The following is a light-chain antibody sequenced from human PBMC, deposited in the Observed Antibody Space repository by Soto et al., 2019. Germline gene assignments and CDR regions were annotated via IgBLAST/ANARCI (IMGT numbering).Light chain of an antibody. CDR3: QQYNHWPPYT. CDR2: GAS. V-gene: IGKV3-15*01. CDR1: QSVNVN. J-gene: IGKJ2*01. Sequence: VVLTQSPATLSLSPGERATLSCRASQSVNVNLAWHQQKPGQAPRLLIYGASTRAADVPARFSGSGSGTEFTLTISSRQSDDFAVYYCQQYNHWPPYTFGQGTKLEIK.